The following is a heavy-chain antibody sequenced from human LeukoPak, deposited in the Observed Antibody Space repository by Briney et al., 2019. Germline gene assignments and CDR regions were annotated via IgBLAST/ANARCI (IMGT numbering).Heavy chain of an antibody. CDR1: GGSISSYY. J-gene: IGHJ6*03. D-gene: IGHD6-19*01. CDR2: IYTSGST. V-gene: IGHV4-4*07. Sequence: SGTLSLTCTVSGGSISSYYWSWIRQPAGKGLEWIGRIYTSGSTNYNPSLKSRVTMSVDTSKNQFSLKLSSVTAADTAVYYCARVGAAVAAHTYYYYYMDVWGKGTTVTVSS. CDR3: ARVGAAVAAHTYYYYYMDV.